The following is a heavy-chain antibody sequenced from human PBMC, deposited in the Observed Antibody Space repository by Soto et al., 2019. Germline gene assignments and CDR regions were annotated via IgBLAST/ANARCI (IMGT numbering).Heavy chain of an antibody. CDR3: TRDGDGRMPKNPYSSYGMDV. CDR1: GGSISGYY. Sequence: PSETLSLTCTVSGGSISGYYWSWIRQPPGKGLEWIGNVYYSGGAKYNPSVKRRVSISVDTSKNQFSLNLSSVTAADTAVYYCTRDGDGRMPKNPYSSYGMDVWGPGITVTVYS. V-gene: IGHV4-59*01. CDR2: VYYSGGA. J-gene: IGHJ6*02. D-gene: IGHD2-21*02.